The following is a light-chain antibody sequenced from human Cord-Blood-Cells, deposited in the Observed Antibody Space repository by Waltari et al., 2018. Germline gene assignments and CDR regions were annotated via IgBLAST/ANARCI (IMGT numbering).Light chain of an antibody. CDR1: RRDVGSYNL. V-gene: IGLV2-23*01. CDR2: EGS. CDR3: CSYAGSSTVV. Sequence: QSALTQPASVSGSPGQSITIPCPGTRRDVGSYNLVSWYQQHPGKAPKLMIYEGSKRPSGVSNRFSGSKSGNTASLTISGLQAEDEADYYCCSYAGSSTVVFGGGTKLTVL. J-gene: IGLJ2*01.